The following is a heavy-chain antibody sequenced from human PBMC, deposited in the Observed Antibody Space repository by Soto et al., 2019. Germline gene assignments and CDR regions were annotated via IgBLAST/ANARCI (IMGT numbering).Heavy chain of an antibody. D-gene: IGHD1-26*01. V-gene: IGHV1-2*02. Sequence: ASVKVSCKASGYTFTVYYMHWVRQAPGQGLEWMGWINPKSGGTMYPQKFQGRVTMTWDTSISTAYMALTRLRSDDAAVYYCARDLAKGGGSAGFDYWGQGTLVTVSS. J-gene: IGHJ4*02. CDR2: INPKSGGT. CDR1: GYTFTVYY. CDR3: ARDLAKGGGSAGFDY.